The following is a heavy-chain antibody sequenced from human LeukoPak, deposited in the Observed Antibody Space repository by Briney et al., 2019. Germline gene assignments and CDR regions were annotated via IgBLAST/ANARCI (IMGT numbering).Heavy chain of an antibody. CDR3: ARALGDYVYYGMDV. V-gene: IGHV1-2*02. Sequence: ASVKVSCRASGYTFTGYYMHWVRQAPGQGLEWMGWINPNSGGTNYAQKFQGRVTMTRDTSISTAYMELSRLRSDDTAVCYCARALGDYVYYGMDVWGQGTTVTVSS. CDR2: INPNSGGT. J-gene: IGHJ6*02. D-gene: IGHD7-27*01. CDR1: GYTFTGYY.